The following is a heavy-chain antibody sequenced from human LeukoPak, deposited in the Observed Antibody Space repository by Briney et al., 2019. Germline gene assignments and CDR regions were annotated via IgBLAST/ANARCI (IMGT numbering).Heavy chain of an antibody. CDR2: IYHSGST. CDR3: ARGSGYNELDY. V-gene: IGHV4-30-2*01. CDR1: GGSISSGGYS. Sequence: SETLSLTCAVSGGSISSGGYSWSWIRQPPGKGLEWIGYIYHSGSTYYNPSHKSRVTISVDRSKNQFSLKLSSVTAADTAVYYCARGSGYNELDYWGQGTLVTVSS. D-gene: IGHD5-12*01. J-gene: IGHJ4*02.